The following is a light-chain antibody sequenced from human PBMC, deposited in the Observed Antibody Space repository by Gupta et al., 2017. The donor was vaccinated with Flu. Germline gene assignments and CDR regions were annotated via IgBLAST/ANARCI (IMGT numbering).Light chain of an antibody. CDR1: QNVDSY. Sequence: GEGATLSCRASQNVDSYLAWYQQKPGQAPRLLIHGASTRATGVPARFSGSGSGTEFTLTISSLQSEDFAFYYCQQYNNWPTTFGQGTKVEIK. CDR3: QQYNNWPTT. CDR2: GAS. J-gene: IGKJ1*01. V-gene: IGKV3-15*01.